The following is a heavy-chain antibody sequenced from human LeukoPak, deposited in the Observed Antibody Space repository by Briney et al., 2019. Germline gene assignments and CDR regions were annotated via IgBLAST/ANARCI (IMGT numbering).Heavy chain of an antibody. CDR3: ARWLQYIDY. CDR1: GFTFSSYE. V-gene: IGHV3-48*03. D-gene: IGHD5-24*01. Sequence: GGSLRLSCAASGFTFSSYEMNWVRQAPGKGLEGVSYISSSGSTIYYADSVKGRFTISRGNAKNSLYLQMNSLRAEDTAVYYCARWLQYIDYWGQGTLVTVSS. CDR2: ISSSGSTI. J-gene: IGHJ4*02.